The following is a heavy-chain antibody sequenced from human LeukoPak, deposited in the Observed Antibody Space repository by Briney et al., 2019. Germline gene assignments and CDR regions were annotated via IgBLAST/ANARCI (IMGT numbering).Heavy chain of an antibody. CDR3: ARYALYASGGAGGFNI. CDR1: GYTFTGHY. Sequence: ASVKVSCKASGYTFTGHYMHWVRQAPGQGPEWMGCINPNSGGASFAPKFQGRVTMTRDTSMSTAYMELSRLRSDDTAVYHCARYALYASGGAGGFNIWGQGTMVTVSS. CDR2: INPNSGGA. D-gene: IGHD3-10*01. J-gene: IGHJ3*02. V-gene: IGHV1-2*02.